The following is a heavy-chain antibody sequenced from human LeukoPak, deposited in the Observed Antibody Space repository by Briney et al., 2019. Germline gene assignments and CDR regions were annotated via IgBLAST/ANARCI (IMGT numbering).Heavy chain of an antibody. J-gene: IGHJ4*02. CDR2: IIPILGIA. V-gene: IGHV1-69*04. D-gene: IGHD6-19*01. CDR1: GGTFSSYA. Sequence: GASVKVSCKASGGTFSSYAISWVRQAPGQGLEWMGRIIPILGIANYAQKSQGRVTITADKSTSTAYMELSSLRSEDTAVYYCARHIAVAGSGIDYWGQGTLVTVSS. CDR3: ARHIAVAGSGIDY.